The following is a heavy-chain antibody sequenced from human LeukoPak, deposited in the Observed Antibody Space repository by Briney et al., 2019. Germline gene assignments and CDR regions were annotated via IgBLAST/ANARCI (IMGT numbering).Heavy chain of an antibody. Sequence: ASVKVSCKASGGTFSSYAISGVRQAPGQGLEWMGGIIPIFGTANYAQKFQGRVTITTDESTSTAYMELSSLRSEDTAVYYCASYDSSGPDIWGQGTMVTVSS. CDR3: ASYDSSGPDI. CDR1: GGTFSSYA. V-gene: IGHV1-69*05. D-gene: IGHD3-22*01. CDR2: IIPIFGTA. J-gene: IGHJ3*02.